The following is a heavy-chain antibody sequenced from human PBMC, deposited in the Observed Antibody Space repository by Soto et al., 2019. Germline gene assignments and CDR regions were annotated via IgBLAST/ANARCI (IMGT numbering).Heavy chain of an antibody. Sequence: SQTLSLTCAISGDSVSGNSAAWNWIRQSPSRGLEWLGRTYYRSKWYNDYAVSVKSRITINPDTSKNQFSLQLNSVTPEDTAVYYCAKSIAVAPGWLDPWGQGTVVTVSS. CDR3: AKSIAVAPGWLDP. D-gene: IGHD6-19*01. J-gene: IGHJ5*02. V-gene: IGHV6-1*01. CDR1: GDSVSGNSAA. CDR2: TYYRSKWYN.